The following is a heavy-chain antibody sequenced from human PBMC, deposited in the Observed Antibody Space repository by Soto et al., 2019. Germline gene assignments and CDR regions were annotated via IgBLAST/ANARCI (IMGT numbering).Heavy chain of an antibody. J-gene: IGHJ5*02. CDR1: GFTFSDYY. V-gene: IGHV3-11*06. D-gene: IGHD6-13*01. Sequence: GGSLRLSCAASGFTFSDYYMSWIRQAPGKGLEWVSYISSSSSYTNYADSVKGRFTISRDNAKNSLHLQMNSLRAEDTAVYYCARLPLAAAGPYNWFDPWGQGTLVTVSS. CDR2: ISSSSSYT. CDR3: ARLPLAAAGPYNWFDP.